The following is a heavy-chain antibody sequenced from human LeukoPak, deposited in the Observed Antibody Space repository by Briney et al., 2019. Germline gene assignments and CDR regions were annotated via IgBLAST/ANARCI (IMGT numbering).Heavy chain of an antibody. D-gene: IGHD6-19*01. CDR1: GFTFSSYA. CDR2: ISYDGSNK. V-gene: IGHV3-30-3*01. J-gene: IGHJ4*02. Sequence: GGSLRLSCAASGFTFSSYAMHWVRQAPGKGLEWVAVISYDGSNKYYADSVKGRFTISRDNPKNTLYLQMNSLRAEDTAVYYCASSGGAVAPFDYWGQGTLVTVSS. CDR3: ASSGGAVAPFDY.